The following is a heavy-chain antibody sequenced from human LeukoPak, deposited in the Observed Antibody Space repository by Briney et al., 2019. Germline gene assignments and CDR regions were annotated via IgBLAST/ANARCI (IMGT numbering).Heavy chain of an antibody. Sequence: SETLSLTCTVSGGSISSYYWSWIRQPPGKGLEWIGYIYYSGSTNYNPSLKSRVTISVDTSKNQFSLRLSSVAAADTAVYYCARVTGYMTEDYFDYWGQGTLITVSS. D-gene: IGHD6-13*01. CDR3: ARVTGYMTEDYFDY. CDR2: IYYSGST. J-gene: IGHJ4*02. V-gene: IGHV4-59*01. CDR1: GGSISSYY.